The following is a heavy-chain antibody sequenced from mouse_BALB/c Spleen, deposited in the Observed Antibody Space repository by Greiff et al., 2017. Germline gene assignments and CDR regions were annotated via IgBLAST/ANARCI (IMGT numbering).Heavy chain of an antibody. V-gene: IGHV5-6-2*01. Sequence: EVKVEESGGGLVKLGGSLKLSCAASGFTFSSYYMSWVRQTPEKRLELVAAINSNGGSTYYPDTVKGRFTISRDNAKNTLYLQMSSLKSEDTALYYCARHGGIYYGSSPRYFDVWGAGTTVTVSS. D-gene: IGHD1-1*01. CDR1: GFTFSSYY. CDR2: INSNGGST. J-gene: IGHJ1*01. CDR3: ARHGGIYYGSSPRYFDV.